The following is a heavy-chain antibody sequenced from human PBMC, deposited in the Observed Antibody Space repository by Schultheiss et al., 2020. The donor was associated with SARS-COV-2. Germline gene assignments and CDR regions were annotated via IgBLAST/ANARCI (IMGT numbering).Heavy chain of an antibody. CDR1: GFTFSGSA. Sequence: GGSLRLSCAASGFTFSGSAMHWVRQASGKGLEWVGRIRSKANNYATAYAASVKGRFTISRDDSKNTAYLQMNSLKTEDTAVYYCARETTSTIFGVAPRRAFDIWGQGTMVTVSS. CDR2: IRSKANNYAT. CDR3: ARETTSTIFGVAPRRAFDI. V-gene: IGHV3-73*01. J-gene: IGHJ3*02. D-gene: IGHD3-3*01.